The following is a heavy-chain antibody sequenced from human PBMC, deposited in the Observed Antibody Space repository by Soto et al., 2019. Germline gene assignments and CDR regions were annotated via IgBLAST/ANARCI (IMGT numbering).Heavy chain of an antibody. CDR1: GGTFSSYA. Sequence: QVQLVQSGAEVKKPGSSVKVSCKASGGTFSSYAISWVRQASGQGLEWMGGIIPIFGTANYAQKFQGRVTITAVESTSTAYMELSSLRSEDTAVYYCAREPEGDRAMATGDYYYGMVVCGQGTTVTVSS. J-gene: IGHJ6*02. CDR3: AREPEGDRAMATGDYYYGMVV. V-gene: IGHV1-69*12. D-gene: IGHD5-18*01. CDR2: IIPIFGTA.